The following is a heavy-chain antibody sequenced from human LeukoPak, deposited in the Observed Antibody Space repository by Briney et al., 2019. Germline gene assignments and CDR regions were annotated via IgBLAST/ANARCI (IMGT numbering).Heavy chain of an antibody. D-gene: IGHD5-18*01. CDR3: AKGPRLYSYGFYYFDY. J-gene: IGHJ4*02. CDR1: GFTFSSYA. CDR2: ISGSGGST. V-gene: IGHV3-23*01. Sequence: SGGSLRLSCAASGFTFSSYAMSWVRQAPGKGLEWVSAISGSGGSTYYADSVKGRFTISRDNSKNTLYLQMNSLRAEDTAVYYCAKGPRLYSYGFYYFDYWGQGTLVTVSS.